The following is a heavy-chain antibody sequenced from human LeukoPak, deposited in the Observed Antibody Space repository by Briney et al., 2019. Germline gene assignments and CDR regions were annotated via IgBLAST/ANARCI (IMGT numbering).Heavy chain of an antibody. CDR2: VYDSGST. V-gene: IGHV4-4*07. J-gene: IGHJ2*01. CDR1: GGSIRTYF. D-gene: IGHD3-10*01. Sequence: SETLSLTCTVSGGSIRTYFWSWIRQPAGKGLEWIGRVYDSGSTKYSPSLKSRVTMSVDTSKNQFSLRLSSVTAADTALYYCAKEPLWFGYTSVEGWYFDLWGRGTLVTVSS. CDR3: AKEPLWFGYTSVEGWYFDL.